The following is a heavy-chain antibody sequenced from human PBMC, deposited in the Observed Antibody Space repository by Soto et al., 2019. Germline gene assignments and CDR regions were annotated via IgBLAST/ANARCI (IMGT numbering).Heavy chain of an antibody. D-gene: IGHD5-18*01. J-gene: IGHJ6*02. CDR2: LYNTGST. CDR3: ACIFSGGYGYGFYYYGMDV. CDR1: GASISRYY. Sequence: PSETLSLTCTVSGASISRYYWSWIRQSPGKGLEWIGYLYNTGSTIYNPSLKSRVTISVDTSKNQFSLKMNSVTAADTAVYYCACIFSGGYGYGFYYYGMDVWGQGTTVTVSS. V-gene: IGHV4-59*01.